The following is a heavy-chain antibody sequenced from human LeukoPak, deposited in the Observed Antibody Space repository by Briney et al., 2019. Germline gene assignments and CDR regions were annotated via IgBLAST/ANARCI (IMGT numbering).Heavy chain of an antibody. J-gene: IGHJ4*02. D-gene: IGHD6-6*01. CDR2: ISGSGFT. Sequence: PGGSLRLSCAASGFTFSSYAMSWVRQAPGKGLEWVSAISGSGFTYYADSVKGRFTISRDNSKNTLYLQMNSLRAEDTAVYYCARGLYSSSPWGQGGLVTVSS. CDR1: GFTFSSYA. CDR3: ARGLYSSSP. V-gene: IGHV3-23*01.